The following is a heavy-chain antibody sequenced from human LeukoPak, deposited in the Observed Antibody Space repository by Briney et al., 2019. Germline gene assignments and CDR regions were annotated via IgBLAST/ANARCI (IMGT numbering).Heavy chain of an antibody. CDR1: GAFLRGLY. CDR2: IKHRVNT. D-gene: IGHD6-19*01. CDR3: AGGPQWPQSYYYGMDV. V-gene: IGHV4-34*01. Sequence: EGQSLPRAVYGAFLRGLYWRWIRRPLKKGRERSGQIKHRVNTNYDASLNSRVTISVDTSKNQFSLKLSSVAAADSAVYYRAGGPQWPQSYYYGMDVWGQGATVTVSP. J-gene: IGHJ6*01.